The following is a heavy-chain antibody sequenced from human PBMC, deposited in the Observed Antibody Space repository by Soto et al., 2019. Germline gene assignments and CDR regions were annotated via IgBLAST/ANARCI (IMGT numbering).Heavy chain of an antibody. CDR1: GFTFSDYY. CDR2: ISSSGSTT. V-gene: IGHV3-11*01. CDR3: AHIAPPTTVTNAGYYYTMDV. J-gene: IGHJ6*02. Sequence: GGSLRLSCAASGFTFSDYYMSWIRQAPGKGLEWVSYISSSGSTTYYADSVKGRFTISRDISKNTLYLQVNSLRAEDTAVYYCAHIAPPTTVTNAGYYYTMDVWGQGTTVTVSS. D-gene: IGHD4-4*01.